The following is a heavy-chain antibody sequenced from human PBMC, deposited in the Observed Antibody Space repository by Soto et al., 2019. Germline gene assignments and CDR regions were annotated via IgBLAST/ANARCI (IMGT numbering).Heavy chain of an antibody. J-gene: IGHJ4*02. CDR1: GGSFSGYY. CDR2: INHSGST. V-gene: IGHV4-34*01. D-gene: IGHD3-10*01. Sequence: HVQLQQWGAGLLKPSETLSLTCAVYGGSFSGYYWSWIRQPPGKGLEWIGEINHSGSTNYNPSLTSRVTISVDTAKNQFSLKLRSVTAADTAVYYCARGAGGTMVRALVDYWGQGTLVTVSS. CDR3: ARGAGGTMVRALVDY.